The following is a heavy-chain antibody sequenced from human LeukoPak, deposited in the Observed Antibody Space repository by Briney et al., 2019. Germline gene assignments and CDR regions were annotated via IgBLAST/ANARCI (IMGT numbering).Heavy chain of an antibody. J-gene: IGHJ4*02. Sequence: AAVKLTCKASGYTFTDYYMHWVRQAPGQGLEWMGWINPNSGGKNYAQKFQGRVTMTRDTSISTAYMELSRLRSDDTAVYYCARGAQGYYFDYWGKGTLVVSSS. CDR2: INPNSGGK. CDR3: ARGAQGYYFDY. D-gene: IGHD2-15*01. CDR1: GYTFTDYY. V-gene: IGHV1-2*02.